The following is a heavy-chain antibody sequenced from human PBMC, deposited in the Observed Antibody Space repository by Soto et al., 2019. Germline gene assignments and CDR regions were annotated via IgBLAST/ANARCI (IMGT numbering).Heavy chain of an antibody. V-gene: IGHV1-24*01. CDR3: AREIRRSNQFDH. D-gene: IGHD6-13*01. J-gene: IGHJ4*02. CDR2: FDLENGET. CDR1: GYTLTELS. Sequence: ASVKVSCKVSGYTLTELSIHWVRQAPGEGLEWMGGFDLENGETIYAQRFQGRVTMTEESSADTPYMELSSLRSEDTAVYYCAREIRRSNQFDHWGQGTMVTVSS.